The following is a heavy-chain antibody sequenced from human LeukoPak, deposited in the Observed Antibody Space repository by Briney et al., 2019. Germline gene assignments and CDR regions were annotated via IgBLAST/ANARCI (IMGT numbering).Heavy chain of an antibody. Sequence: PGGSLRLSCAASGFTFSSYAMRWVRQPPGKGLEWVSAISGSGGSTYYADSVKGRFTISRDNSKNTRYLQINSRRAEDTAVYYCAIRESMVRGVITRWDQGTLLTVSS. D-gene: IGHD3-10*01. CDR2: ISGSGGST. J-gene: IGHJ4*02. V-gene: IGHV3-23*01. CDR3: AIRESMVRGVITR. CDR1: GFTFSSYA.